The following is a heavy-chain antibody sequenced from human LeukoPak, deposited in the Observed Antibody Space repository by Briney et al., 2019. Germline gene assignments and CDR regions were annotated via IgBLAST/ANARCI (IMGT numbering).Heavy chain of an antibody. D-gene: IGHD2-15*01. V-gene: IGHV4-30-2*01. CDR2: IYHSGST. J-gene: IGHJ3*02. CDR1: GGSISSGGYS. CDR3: ARVDFPYCSGGSCYPHDAFDI. Sequence: SETLSLTCAVSGGSISSGGYSWSWIRQPPGKGLEWIGYIYHSGSTYYNPSLKSRVTISVDRSKNQFSLKLSSVTAADTAVYYCARVDFPYCSGGSCYPHDAFDIWGQGTMVTVSS.